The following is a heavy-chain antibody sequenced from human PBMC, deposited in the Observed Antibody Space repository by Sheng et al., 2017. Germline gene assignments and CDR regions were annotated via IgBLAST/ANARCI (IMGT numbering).Heavy chain of an antibody. Sequence: QVQLQESGPGLVKPSETLSLTCAVSGYSISSGYYWGWIRQPPGKGLEWIGSIYHSGSTYYNPSLKSRVTISVDTSKNQFSLKLSSVTAADTAVYYCARVKVPPGSYFDYWGRGTRRXRLL. CDR3: ARVKVPPGSYFDY. J-gene: IGHJ4*01. CDR1: GYSISSGYY. D-gene: IGHD3-10*01. CDR2: IYHSGST. V-gene: IGHV4-38-2*01.